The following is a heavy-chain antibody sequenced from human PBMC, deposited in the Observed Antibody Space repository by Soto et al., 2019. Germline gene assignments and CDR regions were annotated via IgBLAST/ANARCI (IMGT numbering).Heavy chain of an antibody. J-gene: IGHJ4*01. CDR2: ISGSGGST. CDR1: RFTFSSYA. D-gene: IGHD1-26*01. V-gene: IGHV3-23*01. CDR3: AKESDLIVGATSNYYY. Sequence: GGSLRLSCAACRFTFSSYASSWVRQAPGKGLEWVSAISGSGGSTYYADSVKGRFTISRDNSKNTLYLQMNSLRAEDTAVYYCAKESDLIVGATSNYYYLGQGALLTISS.